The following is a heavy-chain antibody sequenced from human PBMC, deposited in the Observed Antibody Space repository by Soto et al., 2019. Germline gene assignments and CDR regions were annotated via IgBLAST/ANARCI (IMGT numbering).Heavy chain of an antibody. D-gene: IGHD3-22*01. Sequence: EVQLVESGGGLVKPGRSLRLSCTASGFTFGDYAMSWFRQAPGKGLEWVGFIRSKAYGGTTEYAASVKGRFTISRDDSKSIAYLQMNSLKTEDTAVYYCTRDLESSGNYPTRNWGQGTLVTVSS. V-gene: IGHV3-49*05. CDR3: TRDLESSGNYPTRN. J-gene: IGHJ4*02. CDR1: GFTFGDYA. CDR2: IRSKAYGGTT.